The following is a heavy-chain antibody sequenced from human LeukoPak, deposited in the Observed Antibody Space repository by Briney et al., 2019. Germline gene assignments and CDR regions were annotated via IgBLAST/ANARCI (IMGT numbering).Heavy chain of an antibody. CDR2: IHYSGST. V-gene: IGHV4-59*08. J-gene: IGHJ4*02. D-gene: IGHD5-18*01. CDR1: GGSISSYY. Sequence: SETLSLTCSVSGGSISSYYWSWIRQPPGKGLEWIAYIHYSGSTNYNPSLKSRLTISVDTSKNQFSLKLTSVTAADTAVYYCAIFSGYSYGFDYWGQGTLVTVSS. CDR3: AIFSGYSYGFDY.